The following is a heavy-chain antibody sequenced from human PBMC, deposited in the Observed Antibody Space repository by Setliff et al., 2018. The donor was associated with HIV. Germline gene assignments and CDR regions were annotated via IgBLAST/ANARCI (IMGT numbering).Heavy chain of an antibody. CDR3: AKVFFFGVDAFDI. V-gene: IGHV4-38-2*02. CDR2: FHHSGST. D-gene: IGHD3-10*01. Sequence: SETLSLTCSVSGYSINTAYYWGWIRQSPGKGLEWIGGFHHSGSTHYNPSLKSRVTISGQTSNNQFSLQLTSVTAADTAVYYCAKVFFFGVDAFDIWGQGTMVTVSS. J-gene: IGHJ3*02. CDR1: GYSINTAYY.